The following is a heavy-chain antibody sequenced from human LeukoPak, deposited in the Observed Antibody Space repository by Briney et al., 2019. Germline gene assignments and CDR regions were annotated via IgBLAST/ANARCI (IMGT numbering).Heavy chain of an antibody. CDR1: GGSISSSSYY. CDR2: IFYSGST. D-gene: IGHD3-3*01. V-gene: IGHV4-39*01. J-gene: IGHJ6*02. CDR3: ARVMCAYDFWSGYYLCSGGYYYGMDV. Sequence: PSETLSLTCTVSGGSISSSSYYWGWIRQPPGKGLEWIGSIFYSGSTYYNPSLKSRVTISVDTSKNQFSLKLSSVTAADTAVYYCARVMCAYDFWSGYYLCSGGYYYGMDVWGQGTTVTVSS.